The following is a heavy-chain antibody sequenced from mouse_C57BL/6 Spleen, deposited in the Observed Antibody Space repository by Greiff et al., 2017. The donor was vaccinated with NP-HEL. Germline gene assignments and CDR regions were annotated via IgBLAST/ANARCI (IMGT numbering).Heavy chain of an antibody. CDR2: IDPETGGT. CDR1: GYTFTDYE. CDR3: RRAWGNYVYFDY. V-gene: IGHV1-15*01. Sequence: QVQLQQSGAELVRPGASVTLSCTASGYTFTDYEMHWVKQTPVHGLEWIGAIDPETGGTAYNQKFKGKGILTADKATSTAYMELHSLTSEDSAVYYCRRAWGNYVYFDYWGQGTTLTVSS. J-gene: IGHJ2*01. D-gene: IGHD2-1*01.